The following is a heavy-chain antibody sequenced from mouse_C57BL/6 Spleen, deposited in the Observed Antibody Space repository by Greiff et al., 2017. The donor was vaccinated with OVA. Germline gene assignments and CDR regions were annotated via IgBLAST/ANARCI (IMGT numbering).Heavy chain of an antibody. CDR3: ATYDYEGWFAY. D-gene: IGHD2-4*01. J-gene: IGHJ3*01. CDR2: IYPGDGDT. V-gene: IGHV1-80*01. Sequence: VQLQESGAELVKPGASVKISCKASGYAFSSYWLNWVKQRPGKGLEWIGQIYPGDGDTNYNGKFKGKATLTADKSSSTAYMQLSSLTSEDSAVYFCATYDYEGWFAYWGQGTLVTVSA. CDR1: GYAFSSYW.